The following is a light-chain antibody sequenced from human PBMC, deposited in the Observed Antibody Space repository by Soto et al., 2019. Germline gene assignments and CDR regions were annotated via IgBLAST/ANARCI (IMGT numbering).Light chain of an antibody. CDR2: KAS. CDR1: QTISSW. CDR3: QHYNSYSEA. Sequence: DIQMTHSPSTLSVSVGDRVTITCRASQTISSWLAWYQQKPGKAPKLLIYKASTLKSGVPSRFSGSGSGTEFTLTISSLQPDDFATYYCQHYNSYSEAFGQGTKVDIK. J-gene: IGKJ1*01. V-gene: IGKV1-5*03.